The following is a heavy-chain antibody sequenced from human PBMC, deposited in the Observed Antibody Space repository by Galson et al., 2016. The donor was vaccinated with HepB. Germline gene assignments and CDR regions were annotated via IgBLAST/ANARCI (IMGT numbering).Heavy chain of an antibody. CDR3: ERGGYDFWSGQDEYGMDV. V-gene: IGHV3-48*04. D-gene: IGHD3-3*01. J-gene: IGHJ6*02. CDR2: ISSSSSTI. CDR1: GFTFSSYS. Sequence: SLRLSCAASGFTFSSYSMNWVRQAPGKGLEWVSYISSSSSTIYYADSVKGRFTISRDNAKNSLYLQMNSLRAEDTAVYYCERGGYDFWSGQDEYGMDVWGQGTTVTVAS.